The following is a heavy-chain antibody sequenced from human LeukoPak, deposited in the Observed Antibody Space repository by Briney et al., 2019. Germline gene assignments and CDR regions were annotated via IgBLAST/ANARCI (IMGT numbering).Heavy chain of an antibody. CDR1: GYTFTSYD. CDR2: MNPNSGNT. V-gene: IGHV1-8*01. D-gene: IGHD6-19*01. Sequence: ASVKVSCKASGYTFTSYDINWVRQATGQGLEWMGWMNPNSGNTGYAQKFQGRVTMTRNTSISTAYMELSRLRSDDTAVYYCGTSSGWYPTPSYWGQGTLVTVSS. CDR3: GTSSGWYPTPSY. J-gene: IGHJ4*02.